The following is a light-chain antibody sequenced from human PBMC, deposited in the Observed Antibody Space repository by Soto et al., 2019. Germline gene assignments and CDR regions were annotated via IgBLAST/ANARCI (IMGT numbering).Light chain of an antibody. CDR2: DVS. Sequence: QSVLTQPHSVSGSPGQSVAISCTGTSSDVGGYNYVSWYQQHPGKAPKLMIYDVSKRPSGVPDRFSGSKSGNTASLTISGPQAEDEADYYCCSYAGSYSYVLGTGTKLTVL. J-gene: IGLJ1*01. CDR3: CSYAGSYSYV. CDR1: SSDVGGYNY. V-gene: IGLV2-11*01.